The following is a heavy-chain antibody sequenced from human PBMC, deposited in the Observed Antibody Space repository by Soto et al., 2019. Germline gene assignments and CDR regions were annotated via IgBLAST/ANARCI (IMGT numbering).Heavy chain of an antibody. CDR1: GFTVSSNY. CDR2: IYSGGST. V-gene: IGHV3-53*01. Sequence: QPGGSLRLSCAACGFTVSSNYMSWVRQAPGKGLEWVSVIYSGGSTYYADSVKGRFTISRDNSKNTLYLQMNSLRAEDTAVYYCASHPVLYYFDYWGQGTLVTVSS. J-gene: IGHJ4*02. CDR3: ASHPVLYYFDY.